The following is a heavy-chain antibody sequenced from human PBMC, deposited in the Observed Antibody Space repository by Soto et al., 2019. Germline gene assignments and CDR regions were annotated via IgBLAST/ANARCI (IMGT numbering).Heavy chain of an antibody. CDR3: ARADSCDYDPNDYYYYGMDV. D-gene: IGHD4-17*01. CDR2: ISYDGTKK. Sequence: QVQLVESGGGVVQPGRSLRLSCAASGFTFSTYAMHWVRQAPGKGLEWVAVISYDGTKKYYADSVKGRLTISRDNSKNTPNLQMNSLRDEDTAVYYCARADSCDYDPNDYYYYGMDVWGRGTTVTVSS. CDR1: GFTFSTYA. V-gene: IGHV3-30-3*01. J-gene: IGHJ6*02.